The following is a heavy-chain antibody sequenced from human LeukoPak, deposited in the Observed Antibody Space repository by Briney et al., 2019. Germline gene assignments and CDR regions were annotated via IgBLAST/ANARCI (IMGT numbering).Heavy chain of an antibody. V-gene: IGHV3-7*03. D-gene: IGHD2-2*01. CDR1: GFTFSGFW. CDR3: ARGRYCSSTSCPRPRGFDP. J-gene: IGHJ5*02. CDR2: INSDGSEG. Sequence: GGSLRLSCAVSGFTFSGFWMSWSRQAPGKGLEWVASINSDGSEGYYADVVKGRFTISRDNAKNSLYLQINSLRAEDTAVYYCARGRYCSSTSCPRPRGFDPWGQGTLVTVSS.